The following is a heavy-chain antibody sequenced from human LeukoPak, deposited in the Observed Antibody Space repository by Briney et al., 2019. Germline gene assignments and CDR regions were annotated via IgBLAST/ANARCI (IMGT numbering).Heavy chain of an antibody. J-gene: IGHJ4*02. D-gene: IGHD6-6*01. CDR3: ARHLPYSSSSYFHY. CDR1: GGSISSSSYY. CDR2: IYFSGST. V-gene: IGHV4-39*01. Sequence: SETLSLTCTVSGGSISSSSYYWGWIRQPPGKGLEWIGSIYFSGSTYYNPSLKSRVTISVDTSKNRFSLKLSSLIAADTAVYYCARHLPYSSSSYFHYWGQGTLVTVSS.